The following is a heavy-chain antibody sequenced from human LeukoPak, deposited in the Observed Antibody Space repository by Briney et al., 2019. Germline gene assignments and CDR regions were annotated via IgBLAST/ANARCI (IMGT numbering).Heavy chain of an antibody. V-gene: IGHV3-21*01. CDR3: ARDAYYYDSSGYYDY. Sequence: GRSLRLSCAASGFTFSSYSMNSVRQAPGKGLEWVSSISSRSSYIYYAGSVKGRFTISRDNAKNSLYLQMNSLRAEDTAVYYCARDAYYYDSSGYYDYWGQGTLVTVSS. CDR2: ISSRSSYI. J-gene: IGHJ4*02. CDR1: GFTFSSYS. D-gene: IGHD3-22*01.